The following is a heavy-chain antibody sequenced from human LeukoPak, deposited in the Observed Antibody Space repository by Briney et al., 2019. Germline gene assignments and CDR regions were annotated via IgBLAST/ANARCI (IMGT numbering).Heavy chain of an antibody. D-gene: IGHD3-16*02. CDR2: IYYSGST. CDR3: ARHRDYVWGSYRQSNGMDV. CDR1: GGSISSSSYC. J-gene: IGHJ6*02. V-gene: IGHV4-39*01. Sequence: PSETLSLTCTVSGGSISSSSYCWGWIRQPPGKGLEWIGSIYYSGSTYYNPSLKSRVTISVDTSKNQFSLKLSSVTAADTAVYYCARHRDYVWGSYRQSNGMDVWGQGTTVTVSS.